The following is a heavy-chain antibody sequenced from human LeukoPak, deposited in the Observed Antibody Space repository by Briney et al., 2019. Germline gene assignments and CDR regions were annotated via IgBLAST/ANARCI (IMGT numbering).Heavy chain of an antibody. J-gene: IGHJ4*02. Sequence: SETLSLTCAVYGGSFSGYYWSWIRQPPGKGLAWIGEINHSGSTNYNPSLKSRVTISVDTSKNQFSLKLSSVTAADTAVYYCARDPRRFLEWLPDYWGQGTLVTVSS. CDR3: ARDPRRFLEWLPDY. CDR2: INHSGST. CDR1: GGSFSGYY. D-gene: IGHD3-3*01. V-gene: IGHV4-34*01.